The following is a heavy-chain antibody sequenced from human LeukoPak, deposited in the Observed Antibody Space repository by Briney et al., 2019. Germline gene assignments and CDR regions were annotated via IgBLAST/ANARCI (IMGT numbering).Heavy chain of an antibody. Sequence: GASVKVSCKASGYTFTSYAMHWVRQAPGQRLEWMGWINAGNGNTKYSQKFQGRVTITRDTSASTAYMELSSLRSEVTAVYYCARGLLWFGELTPLGHFDYWGQGTLVTVSS. CDR3: ARGLLWFGELTPLGHFDY. CDR2: INAGNGNT. D-gene: IGHD3-10*01. J-gene: IGHJ4*02. CDR1: GYTFTSYA. V-gene: IGHV1-3*01.